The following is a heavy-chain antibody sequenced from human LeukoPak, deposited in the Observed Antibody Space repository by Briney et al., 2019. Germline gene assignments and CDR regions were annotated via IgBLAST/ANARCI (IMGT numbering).Heavy chain of an antibody. J-gene: IGHJ4*02. Sequence: GGSLRLSCTTSGFTFGDYAVNWVRQAPGQGLEWVGFIRSKTYGGTTEYAASVKGRFTISRDDSKSIAYLQLNSLKTEDTAVYYCTNEYFDYWDQGTLVTVSS. V-gene: IGHV3-49*04. CDR2: IRSKTYGGTT. CDR1: GFTFGDYA. D-gene: IGHD1-1*01. CDR3: TNEYFDY.